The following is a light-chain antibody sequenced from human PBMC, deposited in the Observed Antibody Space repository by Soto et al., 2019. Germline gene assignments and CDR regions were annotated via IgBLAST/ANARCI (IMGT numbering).Light chain of an antibody. J-gene: IGLJ2*01. CDR1: SSDVGGYNY. Sequence: QSALTQPPSASGSPGQSVTISCTGTSSDVGGYNYVSWYQQHPGKAPKLMIYEVSKRPSGVPDRFSGSKSGNTASLTVSGLQAEDEADYYCGAYASSKTSLVFGGGTKLTVL. V-gene: IGLV2-8*01. CDR2: EVS. CDR3: GAYASSKTSLV.